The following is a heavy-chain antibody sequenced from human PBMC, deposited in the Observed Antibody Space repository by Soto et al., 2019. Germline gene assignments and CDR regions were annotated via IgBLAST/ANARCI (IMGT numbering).Heavy chain of an antibody. Sequence: PSETLPLTCGVSGYSITSGFYWGWVRQSPGKGLEWIGTISHSAKTFYNPSLASRFSMAVDSSKNQFSLRLTSVTAADTALYYCTRGAGAPWVRFDSWGRGILVTVSS. V-gene: IGHV4-38-2*01. CDR3: TRGAGAPWVRFDS. J-gene: IGHJ4*02. CDR2: ISHSAKT. D-gene: IGHD3-16*01. CDR1: GYSITSGFY.